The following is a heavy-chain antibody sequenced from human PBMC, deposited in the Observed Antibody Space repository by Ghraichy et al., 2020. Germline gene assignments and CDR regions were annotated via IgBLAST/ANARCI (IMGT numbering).Heavy chain of an antibody. CDR2: IYYSGST. CDR3: AKLGRGAPPDY. D-gene: IGHD1-26*01. Sequence: SETLSLTCTVSGGSISSDYWSWIRQPPGKGLEWIGYIYYSGSTYYNPSLKSRVTMSVDTSKNQFSLKLSSVTAADTAMYYCAKLGRGAPPDYWGQGTLVTVSS. J-gene: IGHJ4*02. CDR1: GGSISSDY. V-gene: IGHV4-59*08.